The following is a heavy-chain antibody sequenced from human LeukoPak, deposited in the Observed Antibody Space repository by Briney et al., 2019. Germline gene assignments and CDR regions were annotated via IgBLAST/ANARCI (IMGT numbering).Heavy chain of an antibody. CDR3: ARGRGYSYAHRFDY. CDR1: GGSFSGYY. J-gene: IGHJ4*02. D-gene: IGHD5-18*01. Sequence: SETLSLTCAVYGGSFSGYYWSWIRQPPGKGLEWIGEINHSGSTSYNPSLKSRVTISVDTSKNQFSLKLSSVTAADTAVYYCARGRGYSYAHRFDYWGQGTLVTVSS. CDR2: INHSGST. V-gene: IGHV4-34*01.